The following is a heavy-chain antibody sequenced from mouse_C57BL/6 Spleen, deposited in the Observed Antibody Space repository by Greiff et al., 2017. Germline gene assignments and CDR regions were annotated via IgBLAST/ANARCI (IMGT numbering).Heavy chain of an antibody. CDR1: GYTITDYY. J-gene: IGHJ2*01. Sequence: VQLQQSGPELVKPGASVKISCKASGYTITDYYMNWVKQSHGKSLEWIGDINPNDGGTSYNQKVKGKATLTVDKSSSTAYLELRSLTSEVSAVYYCARDSNYDYWGQGTTLTVSS. CDR3: ARDSNYDY. CDR2: INPNDGGT. D-gene: IGHD2-5*01. V-gene: IGHV1-26*01.